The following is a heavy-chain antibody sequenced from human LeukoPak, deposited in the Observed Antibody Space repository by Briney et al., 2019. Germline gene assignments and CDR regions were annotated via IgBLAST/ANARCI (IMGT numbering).Heavy chain of an antibody. Sequence: ASVKVSCKASGYTFTGYYMHWVRQAPGQGLEWMGWINPNSGGTNYAQKFQGRVTMTRDTSISTAYMELSRLRSDDTAVYYCARDSIVVVPAAIRWVYYYYYMDVWGKGTTVTVTS. V-gene: IGHV1-2*02. CDR2: INPNSGGT. CDR3: ARDSIVVVPAAIRWVYYYYYMDV. D-gene: IGHD2-2*02. CDR1: GYTFTGYY. J-gene: IGHJ6*03.